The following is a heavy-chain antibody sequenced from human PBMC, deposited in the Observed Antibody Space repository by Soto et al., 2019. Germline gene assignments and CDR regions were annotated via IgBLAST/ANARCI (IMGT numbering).Heavy chain of an antibody. J-gene: IGHJ3*02. V-gene: IGHV3-30*18. D-gene: IGHD1-26*01. CDR1: GFTFSSYG. Sequence: GGSLRLSCAASGFTFSSYGMHWVRQAPGNGLEWVAVISYDGSNKYYADSVKGRFTISRDNSKNTLYLQMNSPRAEDTAVYYCAYDSGSYQEGAFDIWGQGTMVTVSS. CDR3: AYDSGSYQEGAFDI. CDR2: ISYDGSNK.